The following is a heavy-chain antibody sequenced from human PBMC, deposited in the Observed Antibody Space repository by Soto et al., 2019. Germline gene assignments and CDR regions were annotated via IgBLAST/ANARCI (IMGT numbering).Heavy chain of an antibody. Sequence: GEAVTLSCQVSRDSFTRYSIRWVRQMPGKGLEWMGRIDPSDSYTNYSPSFQGHVTISADKSISTAYLQWSSLKASDTAMYYCARLGSEDYWGQRTLVTVSS. D-gene: IGHD6-25*01. V-gene: IGHV5-10-1*01. CDR1: RDSFTRYS. CDR2: IDPSDSYT. CDR3: ARLGSEDY. J-gene: IGHJ4*02.